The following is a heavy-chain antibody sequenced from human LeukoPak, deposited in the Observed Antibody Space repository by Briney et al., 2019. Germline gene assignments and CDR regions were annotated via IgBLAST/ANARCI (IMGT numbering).Heavy chain of an antibody. J-gene: IGHJ6*02. D-gene: IGHD3-22*01. CDR1: GGTFSSYA. CDR2: IIPIFGTA. V-gene: IGHV1-69*13. Sequence: ASVKVSCKASGGTFSSYAISWVRQAPGQGLEWMGGIIPIFGTANYAQKFQGRVTITADESTSTAYMELSSQRSEDTAVYYCARVHYDSSGSGKYYYGMDVWGQGTTVTVSS. CDR3: ARVHYDSSGSGKYYYGMDV.